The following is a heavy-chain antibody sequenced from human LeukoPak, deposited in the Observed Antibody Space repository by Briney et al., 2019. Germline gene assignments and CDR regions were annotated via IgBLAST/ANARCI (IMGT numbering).Heavy chain of an antibody. Sequence: GASVKFSCKASGYTFTGYYMHWVRQAPGQGLEWMGWINPNSGVTNYAQKFQGRVTMTRDTSISTAYMVLSRLRSDDTAVYYCARVGVEGASCYDYWGQGTLVTVSS. CDR1: GYTFTGYY. CDR2: INPNSGVT. V-gene: IGHV1-2*02. D-gene: IGHD2-2*01. J-gene: IGHJ4*02. CDR3: ARVGVEGASCYDY.